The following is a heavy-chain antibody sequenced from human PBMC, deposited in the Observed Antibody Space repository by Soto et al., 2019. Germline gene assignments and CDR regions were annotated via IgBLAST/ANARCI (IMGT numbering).Heavy chain of an antibody. J-gene: IGHJ6*02. CDR1: GFSISNYW. Sequence: PGGSLRLSCAASGFSISNYWMHWVRQAPGKVLVWVSRINSDGSSTSYADSVKGRFTISRDNAKNTLYLQMNSLRAEDTAVYYCAREGAIGYSNYKGYYYGMDVWGQGTTVTVSS. CDR3: AREGAIGYSNYKGYYYGMDV. D-gene: IGHD4-4*01. V-gene: IGHV3-74*01. CDR2: INSDGSST.